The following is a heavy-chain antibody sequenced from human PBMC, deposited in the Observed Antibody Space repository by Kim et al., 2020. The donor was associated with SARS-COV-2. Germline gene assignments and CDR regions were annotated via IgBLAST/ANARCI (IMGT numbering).Heavy chain of an antibody. V-gene: IGHV3-30-3*01. CDR2: ISYDGSNK. Sequence: GGSLRLSCAASGFTFSTYALHWVRQAPGKGLEWVAVISYDGSNKYYADSVKGRFTISRDNSKNTLYLQMNSLRAEDTAVYYCARDRIVGATTPDYWGQGTLVTVSS. J-gene: IGHJ4*02. CDR3: ARDRIVGATTPDY. D-gene: IGHD1-26*01. CDR1: GFTFSTYA.